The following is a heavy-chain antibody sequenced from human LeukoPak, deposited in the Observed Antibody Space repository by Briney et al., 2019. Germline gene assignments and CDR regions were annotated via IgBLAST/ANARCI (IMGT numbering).Heavy chain of an antibody. CDR3: AKDKSAYTAMACFDY. V-gene: IGHV3-23*01. CDR2: ISGSGGST. D-gene: IGHD5-18*01. J-gene: IGHJ4*02. Sequence: PGGSLRLSCAASGFTFSSYEMNWVRQAPGKGLEWVSAISGSGGSTYYADSVKGRFTISRDNSKNTLYLQMNSLRAEDTAVYYCAKDKSAYTAMACFDYWGQGTLVTVSS. CDR1: GFTFSSYE.